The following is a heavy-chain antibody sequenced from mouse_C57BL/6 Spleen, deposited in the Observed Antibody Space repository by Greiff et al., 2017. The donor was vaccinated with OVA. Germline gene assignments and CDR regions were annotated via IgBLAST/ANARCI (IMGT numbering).Heavy chain of an antibody. CDR3: ARGSYGSSYEGFDD. J-gene: IGHJ2*01. Sequence: QVQLQQPGAELVKPGASVKMSCKASGYTFTSYWITWVKQRPGQGLEWIGDIYPGSGSTNYNEKFKSKATLTVDTSSSTAYMQLSSLTSEDSAVYYCARGSYGSSYEGFDDWGQGTTLTVSS. V-gene: IGHV1-55*01. D-gene: IGHD1-1*01. CDR1: GYTFTSYW. CDR2: IYPGSGST.